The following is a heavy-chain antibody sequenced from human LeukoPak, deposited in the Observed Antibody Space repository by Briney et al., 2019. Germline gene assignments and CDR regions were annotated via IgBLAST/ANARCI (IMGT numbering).Heavy chain of an antibody. CDR2: INPDGSST. V-gene: IGHV3-74*01. J-gene: IGHJ3*02. Sequence: GGSLRLSCAASGVTFSSYWMHWVRQAPGKGLVWVSRINPDGSSTTHADSVKGRFTISRDNANNTLYLQMNSLRDEDTAVYYCARNGLGYYDSSGSRDAFDIWGQGTMVTVSS. D-gene: IGHD3-22*01. CDR3: ARNGLGYYDSSGSRDAFDI. CDR1: GVTFSSYW.